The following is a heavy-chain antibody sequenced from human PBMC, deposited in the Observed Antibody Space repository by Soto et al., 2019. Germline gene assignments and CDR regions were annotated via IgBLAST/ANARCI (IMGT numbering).Heavy chain of an antibody. V-gene: IGHV4-59*08. Sequence: QVQLQESGPGLVKPSETLSLTCTVSGGSISSYYWSWIRQPPGKGLEWIGYIYYSGSTNYNPSLKSRVTISVDTSKNQFSLKLSSVTAADTAVYYCASHRPRGWHNWFDPWGQGTLVTVSS. D-gene: IGHD6-19*01. CDR3: ASHRPRGWHNWFDP. J-gene: IGHJ5*02. CDR2: IYYSGST. CDR1: GGSISSYY.